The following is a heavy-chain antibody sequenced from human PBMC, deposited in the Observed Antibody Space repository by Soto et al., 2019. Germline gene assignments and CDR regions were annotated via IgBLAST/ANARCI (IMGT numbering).Heavy chain of an antibody. V-gene: IGHV4-39*02. CDR1: GDSITTNGYY. D-gene: IGHD3-3*02. CDR2: VYWTGST. CDR3: ARDHLWAFDY. J-gene: IGHJ4*02. Sequence: SETLSLTCSFSGDSITTNGYYWGWIRQPPGKGLQWIGNVYWTGSTFSHPSLTSRVFISVDTSKNSPYLQLNSLRDEDTAVYFCARDHLWAFDYWGQGVLVTVSS.